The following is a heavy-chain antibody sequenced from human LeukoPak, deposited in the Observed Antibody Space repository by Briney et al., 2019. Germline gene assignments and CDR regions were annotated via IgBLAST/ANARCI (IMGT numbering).Heavy chain of an antibody. Sequence: PSQTLSLTCTVSGGSISSGDYYWSWIRQPPGKGLEWIGYIYYSGSTYYNPSLKSRVTISVDTSKSQFSLKLNSVTAADTAVYYCARHERDNFWSALRGFDPWGQGTLVTVSS. D-gene: IGHD3-3*01. CDR1: GGSISSGDYY. J-gene: IGHJ5*02. V-gene: IGHV4-30-4*08. CDR3: ARHERDNFWSALRGFDP. CDR2: IYYSGST.